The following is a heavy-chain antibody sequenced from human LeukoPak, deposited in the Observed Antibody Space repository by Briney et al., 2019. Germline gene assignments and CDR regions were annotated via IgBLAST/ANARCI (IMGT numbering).Heavy chain of an antibody. Sequence: GGTLCLSCAVSGVTISSYYWSWVRQPPGKGLEWVSVIYSGGSTYYKDSVKGRVTISVDTSKSTLSLQMSSVSAEDTAVYYCARDATYYYGSGSYPWGQGTLVTVSS. J-gene: IGHJ4*02. D-gene: IGHD3-10*01. CDR1: GVTISSYY. V-gene: IGHV3-66*01. CDR3: ARDATYYYGSGSYP. CDR2: IYSGGST.